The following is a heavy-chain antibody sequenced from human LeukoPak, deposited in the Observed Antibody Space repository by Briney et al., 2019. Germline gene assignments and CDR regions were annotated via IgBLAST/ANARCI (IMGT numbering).Heavy chain of an antibody. CDR1: GFTFGSYA. CDR2: IKQDGGEK. Sequence: PGGSLRLSCAASGFTFGSYAMSWVRQAPGKGLEWVANIKQDGGEKYYVDSVKGRFTISRDNAKNSLYLQMNSLRAEDTAVYYCARVGSSSSEDYWGQGTLVTVSS. V-gene: IGHV3-7*01. J-gene: IGHJ4*02. CDR3: ARVGSSSSEDY. D-gene: IGHD6-6*01.